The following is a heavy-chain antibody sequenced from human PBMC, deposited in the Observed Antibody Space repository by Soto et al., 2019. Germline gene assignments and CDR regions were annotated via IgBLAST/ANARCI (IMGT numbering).Heavy chain of an antibody. V-gene: IGHV3-66*01. CDR1: AFTVSNVF. CDR3: GKETLGGTYVFWQ. J-gene: IGHJ4*02. D-gene: IGHD3-3*01. Sequence: PGGSLRLSCAASAFTVSNVFMTWVRQAPGKGLEWVSTISSNDRTYYADSVKGRFTISRDNSMNTLYLDMNNLRVGDTAVYHCGKETLGGTYVFWQGARGTLVTVS. CDR2: ISSNDRT.